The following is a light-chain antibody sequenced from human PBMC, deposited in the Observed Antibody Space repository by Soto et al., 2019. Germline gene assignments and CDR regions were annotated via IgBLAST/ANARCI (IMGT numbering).Light chain of an antibody. Sequence: QSALTQPASVSGSPGQSITISCTGTRSDVGSYNVVSWYQQYPGKDPKLMIYEVSKRPSGVSDRFSGCKSGNTASLTISGLQAEDEADYYCCSYAGSPYVFGTGTKLTVL. J-gene: IGLJ1*01. CDR1: RSDVGSYNV. CDR3: CSYAGSPYV. V-gene: IGLV2-23*02. CDR2: EVS.